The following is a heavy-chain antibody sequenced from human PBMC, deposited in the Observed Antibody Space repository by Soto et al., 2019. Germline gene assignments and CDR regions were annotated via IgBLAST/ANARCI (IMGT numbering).Heavy chain of an antibody. J-gene: IGHJ6*03. D-gene: IGHD2-2*01. CDR1: GYTFTSYG. Sequence: GASVKVSCKASGYTFTSYGISWVRQAPGQVLEWMGWISAYNGNTNYAQKLQGRVTMTTDTSTSTAYMELRSLRSDDTAVYYCARGYCSSTSCYPGRYYYYYYMDVWGKGTTVTVSS. CDR3: ARGYCSSTSCYPGRYYYYYYMDV. CDR2: ISAYNGNT. V-gene: IGHV1-18*01.